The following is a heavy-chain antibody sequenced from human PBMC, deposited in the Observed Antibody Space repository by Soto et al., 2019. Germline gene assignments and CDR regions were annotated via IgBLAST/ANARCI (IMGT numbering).Heavy chain of an antibody. CDR2: VYHTWRT. D-gene: IGHD3-3*01. CDR1: GGSFKSGSYS. CDR3: ARDFAYFDA. Sequence: QVQLQESGPGLVKPSETLSLTCTVSGGSFKSGSYSWSWIRQPPGKGLEWIGYVYHTWRTSYNPSLQGRVSISMETAKNQFSLNLDAVTAADTAVYFCARDFAYFDACGQGTLVTVSS. V-gene: IGHV4-61*01. J-gene: IGHJ4*02.